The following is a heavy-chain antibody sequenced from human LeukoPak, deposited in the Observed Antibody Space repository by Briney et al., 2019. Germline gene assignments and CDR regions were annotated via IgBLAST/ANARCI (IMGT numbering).Heavy chain of an antibody. Sequence: ASVKVSCKASGYTFTSYGISWVRQAPGQGLECMGWISAYNGNTNYAQKLQGRVTMTTDTSTSTAYMELRSLRSDDTAVYYCARDPDYVWGSYRYGDYWGQGTLVTVSS. CDR1: GYTFTSYG. CDR2: ISAYNGNT. D-gene: IGHD3-16*02. V-gene: IGHV1-18*01. J-gene: IGHJ4*02. CDR3: ARDPDYVWGSYRYGDY.